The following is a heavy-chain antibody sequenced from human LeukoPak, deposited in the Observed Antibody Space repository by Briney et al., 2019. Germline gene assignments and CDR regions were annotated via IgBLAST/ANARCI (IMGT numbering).Heavy chain of an antibody. V-gene: IGHV4-4*07. CDR2: IYPSGST. J-gene: IGHJ4*02. CDR3: ARAVHSGYDLDY. Sequence: SETLSLTCTVSGGSISGYYWSWIRQPAGKGLEWIGRIYPSGSTNYNPSLKSRVIMSVDTSKNQFSLKVTSVTAADTAVYYCARAVHSGYDLDYWGQGTLVTVSS. CDR1: GGSISGYY. D-gene: IGHD5-12*01.